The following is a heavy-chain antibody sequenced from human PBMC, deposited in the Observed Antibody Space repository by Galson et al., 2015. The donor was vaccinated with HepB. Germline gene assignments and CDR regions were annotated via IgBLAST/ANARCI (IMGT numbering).Heavy chain of an antibody. Sequence: SLRLSCAASGFTFSNAWMSWVRQAPGKGLEWVGRIKSKTDGGTTDYAAPVKGRFTISRDDSKNTLYLQMNSLKTEDTAVYYCTATWINHCSGGSCRFDYWGQGTLVTVSS. CDR2: IKSKTDGGTT. CDR1: GFTFSNAW. D-gene: IGHD2-15*01. CDR3: TATWINHCSGGSCRFDY. V-gene: IGHV3-15*01. J-gene: IGHJ4*02.